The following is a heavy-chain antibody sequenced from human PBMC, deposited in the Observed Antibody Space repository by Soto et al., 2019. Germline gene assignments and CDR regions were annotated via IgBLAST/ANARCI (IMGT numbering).Heavy chain of an antibody. CDR2: ISDGGGNT. Sequence: EEQLLESGGGLVKPGGSLRLSCAASGFPFSNYAMSWVRQAPGKGLEWVSCISDGGGNTYHADSVKGRFTISRDNSRNMRFPEMKSLGADVVGIYDCARSSYNAKPSRWGQGQRVNVSS. CDR3: ARSSYNAKPSR. J-gene: IGHJ4*02. D-gene: IGHD1-20*01. V-gene: IGHV3-23*01. CDR1: GFPFSNYA.